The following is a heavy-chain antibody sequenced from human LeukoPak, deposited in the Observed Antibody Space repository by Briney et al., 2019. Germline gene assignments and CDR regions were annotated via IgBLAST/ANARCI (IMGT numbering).Heavy chain of an antibody. D-gene: IGHD3-10*01. CDR2: MNPTSGHT. V-gene: IGHV1-8*01. CDR3: ARSPVGVRKKHDF. J-gene: IGHJ4*02. Sequence: ASVKIFCKASGYNFTSYDINWVRHATARGLEWMGWMNPTSGHTCYAQNFQGRVTMTRDTSISTAYMELNSPTSEDTAVYYCARSPVGVRKKHDFWGQGTLVIVSS. CDR1: GYNFTSYD.